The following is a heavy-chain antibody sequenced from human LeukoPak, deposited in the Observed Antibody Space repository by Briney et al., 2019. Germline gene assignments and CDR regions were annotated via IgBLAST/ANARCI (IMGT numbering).Heavy chain of an antibody. D-gene: IGHD1-1*01. V-gene: IGHV1-8*01. CDR2: MNPNSGNT. CDR3: ARGWVLDYYYYGMDV. J-gene: IGHJ6*02. Sequence: ASVKVSCKASGYTFTSYDINWVRQATGQGLEWMGWMNPNSGNTGYAQKFQGRVTMTRNTSISTAYMELSSLRSEDTAVYYCARGWVLDYYYYGMDVWGQGTTVTVSS. CDR1: GYTFTSYD.